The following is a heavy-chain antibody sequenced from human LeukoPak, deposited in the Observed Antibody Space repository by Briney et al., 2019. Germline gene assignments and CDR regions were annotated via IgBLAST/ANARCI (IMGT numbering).Heavy chain of an antibody. J-gene: IGHJ6*02. CDR1: GFTFNNYW. D-gene: IGHD1-1*01. V-gene: IGHV3-74*01. CDR2: INNDGNSA. Sequence: GSLRLSCAASGFTFNNYWIHWVRQVPGKGLVWVSRINNDGNSASYVDSVKGRFTISRDNAKNTLFLQMNSLRAEDTAVYYCARRGTGHGMDVWGQGTTVIVSS. CDR3: ARRGTGHGMDV.